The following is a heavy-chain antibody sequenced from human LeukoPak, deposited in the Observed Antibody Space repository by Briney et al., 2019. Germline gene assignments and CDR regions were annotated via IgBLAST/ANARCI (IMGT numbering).Heavy chain of an antibody. D-gene: IGHD6-19*01. CDR2: INHSGST. V-gene: IGHV4-34*01. J-gene: IGHJ6*02. CDR3: ARGIASSGWYPYYYYYGMDV. Sequence: SETLSLTCTVSGGSISSYYWSWIRQPPGKGLEWIGEINHSGSTNYNPSLKSRVTISVDTSKNQFSLKLSSVTAADTAVYYCARGIASSGWYPYYYYYGMDVWGQGTTVTVSS. CDR1: GGSISSYY.